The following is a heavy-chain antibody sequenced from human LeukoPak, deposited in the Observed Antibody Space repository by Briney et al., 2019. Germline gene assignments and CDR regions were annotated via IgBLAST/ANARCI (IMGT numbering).Heavy chain of an antibody. D-gene: IGHD3-22*01. CDR3: ARDVTMIVVVYYYYYMDV. J-gene: IGHJ6*03. CDR1: GFTFSNYA. V-gene: IGHV3-23*01. Sequence: GGSLRLSCAASGFTFSNYAMSWVRQAPGKGLEWVSTISGSGDSTYYADSVKGRFTISRDISKNTLYLQMNSLRAEDTAAYYCARDVTMIVVVYYYYYMDVWGKGTTVTVSS. CDR2: ISGSGDST.